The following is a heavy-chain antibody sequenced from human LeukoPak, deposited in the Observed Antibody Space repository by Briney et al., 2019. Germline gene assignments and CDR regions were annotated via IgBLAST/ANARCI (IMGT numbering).Heavy chain of an antibody. V-gene: IGHV3-48*04. Sequence: GGSLRLSCAASGFTFNSNSMNWVRQPPGKGLEWISYITSSGTRTYNADSVTGRFTISRDNAKNSLYLQMDSLRAEDTAVYYCARAFNDGFDIWGQGTMVTVSS. CDR1: GFTFNSNS. CDR2: ITSSGTRT. J-gene: IGHJ3*02. CDR3: ARAFNDGFDI.